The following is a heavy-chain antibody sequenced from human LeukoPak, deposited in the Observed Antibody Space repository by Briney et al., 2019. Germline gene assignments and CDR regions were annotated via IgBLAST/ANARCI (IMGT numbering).Heavy chain of an antibody. D-gene: IGHD5-24*01. CDR2: IYYSGST. J-gene: IGHJ4*02. V-gene: IGHV4-59*01. Sequence: SETLSLTCTVSGGSISSYYWSWIRQPPGKGLEWIGYIYYSGSTNYNPSLKSRVTISVDTSKNQFSLKLSSVTAADTAVYYCARPRDGYNYGGFDYWGQGTLVTVSS. CDR1: GGSISSYY. CDR3: ARPRDGYNYGGFDY.